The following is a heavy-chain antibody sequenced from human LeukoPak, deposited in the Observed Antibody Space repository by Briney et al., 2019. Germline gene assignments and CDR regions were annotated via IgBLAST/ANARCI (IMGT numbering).Heavy chain of an antibody. CDR3: ARTRPPRWVGGYFDY. D-gene: IGHD1-26*01. CDR2: NYYSGST. CDR1: GGSVSSGSYY. Sequence: SETLSLTCTVSGGSVSSGSYYWSWIRQPPGKGLEWIGYNYYSGSTNYNPSLKSRFTISVDTSKNQFSLKLSSVTAADTAVYYCARTRPPRWVGGYFDYWGQGTLVTVSS. J-gene: IGHJ4*02. V-gene: IGHV4-61*01.